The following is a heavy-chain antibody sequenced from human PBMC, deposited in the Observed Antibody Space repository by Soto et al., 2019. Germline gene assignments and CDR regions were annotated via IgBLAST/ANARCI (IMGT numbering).Heavy chain of an antibody. CDR2: IYNSGST. J-gene: IGHJ5*02. Sequence: QVQLQESGPGLVKSSETLSLTCTVSGGSISSDYWSWIRLPPGKGLEWIGSIYNSGSTNYNPSLKNRVTISIDRYKEQFSLKLTSVTAADTPVYYCARGMEVADVNWFDPWGQGTLVTVSS. CDR3: ARGMEVADVNWFDP. CDR1: GGSISSDY. D-gene: IGHD6-19*01. V-gene: IGHV4-59*01.